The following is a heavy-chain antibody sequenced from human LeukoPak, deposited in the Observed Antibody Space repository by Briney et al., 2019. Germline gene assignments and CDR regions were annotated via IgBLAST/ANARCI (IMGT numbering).Heavy chain of an antibody. J-gene: IGHJ6*02. CDR3: ARPSCGGGGSCYLSYYYYGMDV. CDR2: ISAYNGNT. Sequence: ASVKVSCKASGYTFTSYGISWVRQAPGQGLEWMGWISAYNGNTNYAQKLQGRVTVTTDTSTSTAYMELRSLRSDDTAVYYCARPSCGGGGSCYLSYYYYGMDVWGQGTTVTVSS. V-gene: IGHV1-18*01. D-gene: IGHD2-15*01. CDR1: GYTFTSYG.